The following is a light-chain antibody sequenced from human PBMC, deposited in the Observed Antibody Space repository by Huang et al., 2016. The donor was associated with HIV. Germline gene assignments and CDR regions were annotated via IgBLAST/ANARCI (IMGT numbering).Light chain of an antibody. CDR2: DAS. CDR1: QNISR. Sequence: EIVMTQSPATLSVSPGERAILSCRASQNISRLAWYQQKSGQSPRLLIYDASSRATGIPASFSGSGSGTEFTLTVSSLQSEDFALYYCQQYDDWPPWTFGPGTQVDIK. J-gene: IGKJ1*01. V-gene: IGKV3-15*01. CDR3: QQYDDWPPWT.